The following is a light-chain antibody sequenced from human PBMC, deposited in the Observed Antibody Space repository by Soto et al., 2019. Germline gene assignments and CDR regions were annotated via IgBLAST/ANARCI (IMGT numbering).Light chain of an antibody. Sequence: QSALTQPASVSGSPGQSITIPCTGTSSDVGGYNYVSWYQQHPGKAPKLIIYEVSYRPSGVSNRFSGSKSGNTASLTISGLQAKDEADYYCSSYTSSSTLGVFGAGTKVTVL. CDR3: SSYTSSSTLGV. V-gene: IGLV2-14*01. J-gene: IGLJ1*01. CDR2: EVS. CDR1: SSDVGGYNY.